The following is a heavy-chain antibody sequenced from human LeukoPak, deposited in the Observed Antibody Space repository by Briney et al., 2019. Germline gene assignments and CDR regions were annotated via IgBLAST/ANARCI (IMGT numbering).Heavy chain of an antibody. D-gene: IGHD6-25*01. CDR3: AKLPAASRIEFDP. J-gene: IGHJ5*02. Sequence: PGGSLRLSCAASGFTFSSYSMNWVRQAPGKGLEWVSSISSSSSYIYYADSVKGRFTISRDNAKNSLYLQVNSLRAEDTAVYYCAKLPAASRIEFDPWGQGTLVTVSS. CDR1: GFTFSSYS. V-gene: IGHV3-21*01. CDR2: ISSSSSYI.